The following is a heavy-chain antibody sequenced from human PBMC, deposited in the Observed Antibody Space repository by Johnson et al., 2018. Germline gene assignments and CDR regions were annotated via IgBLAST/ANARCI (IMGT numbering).Heavy chain of an antibody. Sequence: QLVQSGGGLVQPGGSLRLSCAASGFTFSTYAMHWVRQAPGKGLEYVSTISRNGDSTYYANAGKGRFTISRDNSKNTLYLQMASLRAEDMAVYYCARDTSGYSYEYIQYWGQGTLVTVSS. CDR3: ARDTSGYSYEYIQY. CDR2: ISRNGDST. V-gene: IGHV3-64*01. J-gene: IGHJ1*01. CDR1: GFTFSTYA. D-gene: IGHD3-22*01.